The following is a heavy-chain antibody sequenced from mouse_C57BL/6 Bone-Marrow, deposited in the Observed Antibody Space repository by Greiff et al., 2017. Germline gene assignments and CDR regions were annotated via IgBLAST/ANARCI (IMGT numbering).Heavy chain of an antibody. D-gene: IGHD1-1*01. CDR2: IYPGDGDT. CDR3: ARSDYGSSYGYFDY. J-gene: IGHJ2*01. Sequence: QVQLQQSGPELVKPGASVKISCKASGYAFSSSWMNWVKQRPGKGLEWIGRIYPGDGDTNYNGKFKGKATLTADKSSSTAYMQLSSLTSEDSAVXFCARSDYGSSYGYFDYWGQGTTLTVSS. CDR1: GYAFSSSW. V-gene: IGHV1-82*01.